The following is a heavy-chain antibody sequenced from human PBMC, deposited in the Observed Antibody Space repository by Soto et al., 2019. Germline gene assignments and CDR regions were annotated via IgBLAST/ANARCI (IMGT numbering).Heavy chain of an antibody. CDR3: ARRDNYEIT. J-gene: IGHJ5*02. Sequence: EVQLVESGGGLVQPGGSLKLSCAVSGFSISGSAMHWVRQASGKGLEWVGRIRSKDNSYATGYAASVKGRFTIFRDDSKNTAYLQMNSLKTEDTAVYYCARRDNYEITWGQGNLVTVSS. CDR2: IRSKDNSYAT. CDR1: GFSISGSA. V-gene: IGHV3-73*01. D-gene: IGHD3-16*01.